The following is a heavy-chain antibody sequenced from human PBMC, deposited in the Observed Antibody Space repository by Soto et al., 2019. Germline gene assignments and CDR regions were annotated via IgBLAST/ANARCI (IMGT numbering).Heavy chain of an antibody. D-gene: IGHD6-6*01. CDR3: ARDREYSSSPMYYGMDV. CDR1: GGTFSSYA. CDR2: IIPIFGTA. Sequence: SVKVSCKASGGTFSSYAISWVRQAPGQGLEWMGGIIPIFGTANYAQKFQGRVTITADESTSTAYMELSSLRSEDTAVYYCARDREYSSSPMYYGMDVWGQGTTVTVSS. J-gene: IGHJ6*02. V-gene: IGHV1-69*13.